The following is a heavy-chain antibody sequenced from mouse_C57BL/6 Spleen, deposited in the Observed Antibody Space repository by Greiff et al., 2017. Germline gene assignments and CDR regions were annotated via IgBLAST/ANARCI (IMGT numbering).Heavy chain of an antibody. CDR2: ISYDGSN. Sequence: QSGPGLVKPSQSLSLTCSVTGYSITSGYYWNWIRQFPGNKLEWMGYISYDGSNNYNPSLKNRISITRDTSKNQFFLKLNSVTTEDTATYYCAREPITTVVAPPMDYWGQGTSVTGSS. V-gene: IGHV3-6*01. J-gene: IGHJ4*01. CDR1: GYSITSGYY. D-gene: IGHD1-1*01. CDR3: AREPITTVVAPPMDY.